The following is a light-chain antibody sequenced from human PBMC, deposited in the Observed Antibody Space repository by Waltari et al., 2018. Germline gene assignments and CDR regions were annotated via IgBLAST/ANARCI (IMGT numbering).Light chain of an antibody. J-gene: IGLJ2*01. CDR3: GADFGSGSNFVYVV. CDR2: VGTGGIVG. CDR1: SGYRNYK. V-gene: IGLV9-49*01. Sequence: QPVLTQPPSASASLGASVTPTRTLTSGYRNYKVTWYQQEHGKGPRFVMRVGTGGIVGNKGDGIPHRFSVLGSGLIRYLTIKNIQEEDESEYHCGADFGSGSNFVYVVFGGGTKLTVL.